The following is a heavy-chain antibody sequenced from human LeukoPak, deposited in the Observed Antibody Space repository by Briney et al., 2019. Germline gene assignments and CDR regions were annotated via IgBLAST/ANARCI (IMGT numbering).Heavy chain of an antibody. CDR1: GFTFSSYS. J-gene: IGHJ4*02. Sequence: GGSLRLSCAASGFTFSSYSMNWVRQAPGKGLEWVSYISSSSSTIYYADSVKGRFTISRDNAKNSLYLQMNSLRAEDTAVYYCAKDTASPFDYWGQGTLVSVSS. CDR3: AKDTASPFDY. CDR2: ISSSSSTI. D-gene: IGHD5-18*01. V-gene: IGHV3-48*01.